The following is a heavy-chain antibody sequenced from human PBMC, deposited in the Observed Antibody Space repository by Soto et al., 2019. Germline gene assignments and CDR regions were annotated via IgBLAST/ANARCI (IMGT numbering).Heavy chain of an antibody. V-gene: IGHV4-38-2*01. CDR1: GYPISSGYY. J-gene: IGHJ4*02. CDR2: IHHSGST. D-gene: IGHD5-12*01. CDR3: AGSSGYVMGGY. Sequence: SETLSLTCAVSGYPISSGYYWGWIRQPPGKGLEWIGIIHHSGSTYYNPSLRSRITISVDTSKNQFSLKMPSVTAADTAVYYCAGSSGYVMGGYWGQGILVTVSP.